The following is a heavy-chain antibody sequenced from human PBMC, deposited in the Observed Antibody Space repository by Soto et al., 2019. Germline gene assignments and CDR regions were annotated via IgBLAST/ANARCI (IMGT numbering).Heavy chain of an antibody. CDR2: ILPKFGTA. J-gene: IGHJ4*02. CDR1: GGSSNNNA. Sequence: QVQLVQSGAEVRMPGSSVKVSCRASGGSSNNNANSWVRQAPGQGLEWMGGILPKFGTANYAQKFRGRLTSTADESTRTIYMELRSLRYEDTALYYCATLQGSGTYYDDDYWGLGTQVTVSS. CDR3: ATLQGSGTYYDDDY. D-gene: IGHD3-10*01. V-gene: IGHV1-69*01.